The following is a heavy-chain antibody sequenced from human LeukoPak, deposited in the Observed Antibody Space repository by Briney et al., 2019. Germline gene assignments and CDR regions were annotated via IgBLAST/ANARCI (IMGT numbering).Heavy chain of an antibody. D-gene: IGHD6-25*01. CDR3: ARPYSSGWRGAFDI. Sequence: SETLSLTCTVSGGSISSYYWSWIRQPPGKGLEWIGYISYSGSTNYNPSLKSRVTISIDTSKNQLSLKLRSVTAADTAIYYCARPYSSGWRGAFDIWGQGTMVTVSS. CDR1: GGSISSYY. J-gene: IGHJ3*02. CDR2: ISYSGST. V-gene: IGHV4-59*08.